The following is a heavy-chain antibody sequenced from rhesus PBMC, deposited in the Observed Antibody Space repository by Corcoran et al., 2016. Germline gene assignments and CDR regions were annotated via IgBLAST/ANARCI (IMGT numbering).Heavy chain of an antibody. D-gene: IGHD3-16*01. CDR1: GYTFTSYS. J-gene: IGHJ4*01. CDR3: ASRSSGSYYDY. Sequence: QVQLVHSGAEVTKPGASVKPSCKASGYTFTSYSITWGRQALGQGLEWMGWINPSNGNTGYAQKFQGRVTMTRDTSTSTAYMELSSLRSEDTAVYYCASRSSGSYYDYWGQGVLVTVSS. CDR2: INPSNGNT. V-gene: IGHV1-200*01.